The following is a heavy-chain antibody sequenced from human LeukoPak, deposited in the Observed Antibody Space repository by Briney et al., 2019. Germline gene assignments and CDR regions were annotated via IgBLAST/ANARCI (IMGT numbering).Heavy chain of an antibody. CDR3: ARSYRGGYSP. J-gene: IGHJ5*02. V-gene: IGHV4-39*01. CDR2: IYYSGST. D-gene: IGHD1-26*01. CDR1: GGSISSSSYY. Sequence: SETLSHTCTVPGGSISSSSYYCGCIRQPPGKGLEWIGIIYYSGSTYYNPSLKSRVTISVGTPKNQFSMKLSSVTAADTAVYFWARSYRGGYSPWGQGTLVIVSS.